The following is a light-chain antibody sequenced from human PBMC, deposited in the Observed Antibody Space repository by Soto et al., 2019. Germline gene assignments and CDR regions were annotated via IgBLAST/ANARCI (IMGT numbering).Light chain of an antibody. J-gene: IGKJ4*01. Sequence: DIHMTRSPSSLSASVGDRVTITCPASQSISSYLNWYQQKPGKAPKLLIYAASSLQSGVPSRFSGSGSGTDFTLTISSLQPEDFATYYCQQSYSTPLTFGGGTKVEIK. CDR1: QSISSY. V-gene: IGKV1-39*01. CDR3: QQSYSTPLT. CDR2: AAS.